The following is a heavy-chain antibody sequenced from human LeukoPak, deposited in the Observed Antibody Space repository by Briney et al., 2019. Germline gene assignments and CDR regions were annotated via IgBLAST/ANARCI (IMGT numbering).Heavy chain of an antibody. CDR1: GFTFSSYW. CDR2: IKQDGSEK. D-gene: IGHD1-1*01. V-gene: IGHV3-7*01. Sequence: GGSLRLSCAASGFTFSSYWMSWVRQAPGKGLEWVANIKQDGSEKYYVDSVKGRFTISRDNSKNTVYLEMNSLRVEDTAVYYCAKAGGRITTAFPPDSWGQGTLVTVSS. J-gene: IGHJ4*02. CDR3: AKAGGRITTAFPPDS.